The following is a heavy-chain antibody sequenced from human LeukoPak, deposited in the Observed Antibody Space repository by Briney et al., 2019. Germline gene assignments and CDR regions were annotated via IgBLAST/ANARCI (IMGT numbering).Heavy chain of an antibody. CDR2: IKGDGSEK. Sequence: GGSLRLSCAVSGFSITNYWMTWVRQAPGKGLEWVANIKGDGSEKYYGDSVKGRFTISRDNDKNYLYLQMNSLRDEDTAVYYCVRQAGVSWGQGTLVTVSS. D-gene: IGHD6-19*01. V-gene: IGHV3-7*01. CDR3: VRQAGVS. CDR1: GFSITNYW. J-gene: IGHJ5*02.